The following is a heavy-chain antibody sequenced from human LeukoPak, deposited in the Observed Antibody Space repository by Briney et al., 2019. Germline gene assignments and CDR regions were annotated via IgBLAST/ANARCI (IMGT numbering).Heavy chain of an antibody. V-gene: IGHV1-24*01. D-gene: IGHD4-17*01. J-gene: IGHJ6*02. CDR2: FDPEDGET. Sequence: ASVKVSCKVSGYTLTELSMHWVRQAPGKGLEWMGGFDPEDGETIYAQKFQGRVTMTEDTSTDTAYMELSSLRSEDTAMYYCASRSANMTTVTTDYYYGMDVWGQGTTVTVSS. CDR1: GYTLTELS. CDR3: ASRSANMTTVTTDYYYGMDV.